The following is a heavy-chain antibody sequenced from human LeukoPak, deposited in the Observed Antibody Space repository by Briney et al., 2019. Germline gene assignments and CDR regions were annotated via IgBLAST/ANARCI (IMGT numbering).Heavy chain of an antibody. J-gene: IGHJ4*02. Sequence: KASETLSLTCTVSGGSISSSNWWSWVRQSPGKGLEWIGEIYHSGNTNYNPSLKSRVTISVDRSKNQFSLKLSSVTAADTAVYYCARVPLTTGKPQTLIDYWGQGTLVTVSS. CDR2: IYHSGNT. D-gene: IGHD4-11*01. V-gene: IGHV4-4*02. CDR3: ARVPLTTGKPQTLIDY. CDR1: GGSISSSNW.